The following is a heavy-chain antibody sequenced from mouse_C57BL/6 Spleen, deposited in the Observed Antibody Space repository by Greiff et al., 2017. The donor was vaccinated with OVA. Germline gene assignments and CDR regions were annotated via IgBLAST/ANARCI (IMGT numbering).Heavy chain of an antibody. D-gene: IGHD2-4*01. Sequence: QVQLQQPGAELVRPGTSVKLSCKASGYTFTSYWMHWVKQRPGQGLEWIGVIDPSDSYTNYNQKFKGKATLTVDTSSSTAYMQLSSLTSEDSAVYYCARNYDYDGIAYWGQGTLVTVSA. J-gene: IGHJ3*01. CDR1: GYTFTSYW. CDR2: IDPSDSYT. CDR3: ARNYDYDGIAY. V-gene: IGHV1-59*01.